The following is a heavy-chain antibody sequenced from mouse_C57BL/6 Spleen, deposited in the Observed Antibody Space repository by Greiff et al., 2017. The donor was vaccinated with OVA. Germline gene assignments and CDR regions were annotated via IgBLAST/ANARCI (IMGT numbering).Heavy chain of an antibody. CDR3: ARSTWSPTVVATDAMDY. CDR2: LYPRSGNT. J-gene: IGHJ4*01. V-gene: IGHV1-81*01. D-gene: IGHD1-1*01. Sequence: QVQLKESGAELARPGASVKLSCKASGYTFTSYGISWVKQRTGQGLEWIGELYPRSGNTYYNEKFKGKATLTADKSSSTAYMELRSLTSEDSAVYFCARSTWSPTVVATDAMDYWGQGTSVTVSS. CDR1: GYTFTSYG.